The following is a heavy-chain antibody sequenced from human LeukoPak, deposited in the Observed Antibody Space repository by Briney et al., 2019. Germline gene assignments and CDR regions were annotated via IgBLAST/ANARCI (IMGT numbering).Heavy chain of an antibody. CDR2: ISGSGGST. CDR3: AKHFSSSWFFKTLKHYFDY. Sequence: GGSLRLSCAASGFTFSSYAMSWVRQAPGKGLEWVSAISGSGGSTYYADSVKGRFTISRDNSKNTLYLQMNSLRAEDTAVYYCAKHFSSSWFFKTLKHYFDYWGQGTLVTVSS. J-gene: IGHJ4*02. V-gene: IGHV3-23*01. D-gene: IGHD6-13*01. CDR1: GFTFSSYA.